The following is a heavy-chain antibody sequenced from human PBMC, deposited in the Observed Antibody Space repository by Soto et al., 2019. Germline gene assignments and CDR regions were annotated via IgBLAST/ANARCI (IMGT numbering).Heavy chain of an antibody. CDR1: GFTFSSYG. CDR3: ARDADLNYGSRSYRLHYFDY. V-gene: IGHV3-33*01. CDR2: IWYDGSNK. D-gene: IGHD3-10*01. J-gene: IGHJ4*02. Sequence: GGSLRLSCAASGFTFSSYGMRWVRQAPGKGLEWVAGIWYDGSNKYYADSVKGRFTISRDNSKNTLYLQMNSLRAEDTAVYYCARDADLNYGSRSYRLHYFDYWGQGTLVTVSS.